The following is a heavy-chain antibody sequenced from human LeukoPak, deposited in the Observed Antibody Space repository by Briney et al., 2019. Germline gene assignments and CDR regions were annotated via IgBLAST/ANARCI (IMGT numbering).Heavy chain of an antibody. D-gene: IGHD6-25*01. CDR3: AREIVLRLAKLNDY. J-gene: IGHJ4*02. V-gene: IGHV3-11*01. CDR2: ISSSGSTI. Sequence: GGSLRLSCAASGFTFSDYYMSWIRQSPGKGLEWVSYISSSGSTIYYADSVKGRFTISRDNAKNSLYLQMNSLRAEDTAVYYCAREIVLRLAKLNDYWGQGTLVTVYS. CDR1: GFTFSDYY.